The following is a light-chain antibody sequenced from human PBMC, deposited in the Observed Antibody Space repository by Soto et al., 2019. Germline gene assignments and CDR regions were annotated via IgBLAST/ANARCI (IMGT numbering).Light chain of an antibody. J-gene: IGLJ3*02. CDR3: AAWDDSLFGWV. V-gene: IGLV1-44*01. Sequence: QSVLTQPPSASGTPGQRVTISCSGSSSNIGSNTVNWCQQLPGTAPKLLIYGNNQRPSGVPDRFSASKSATSASLAISGLQSEDEADYYCAAWDDSLFGWVFGGGTQLTVL. CDR1: SSNIGSNT. CDR2: GNN.